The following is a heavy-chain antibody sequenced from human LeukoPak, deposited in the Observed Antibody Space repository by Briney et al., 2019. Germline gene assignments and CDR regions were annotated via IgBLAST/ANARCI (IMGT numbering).Heavy chain of an antibody. CDR3: ARSVAGYVNEYFQH. CDR1: GGSISSYY. D-gene: IGHD3-16*01. Sequence: PSETLSLTCTVSGGSISSYYWSWIRQPPGKGLEWIGYIYYSGSTNYNPSLKSRVTISVDTSKNQFSLKLSSVTAADTAVYYCARSVAGYVNEYFQHWGQGTLVTVSS. V-gene: IGHV4-59*08. J-gene: IGHJ1*01. CDR2: IYYSGST.